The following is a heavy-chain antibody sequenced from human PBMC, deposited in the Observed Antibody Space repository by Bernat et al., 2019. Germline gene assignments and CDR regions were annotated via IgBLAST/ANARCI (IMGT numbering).Heavy chain of an antibody. CDR2: INPSGGST. Sequence: QVQLVQSGAEVKKPGASVKVSCKASGYTFTSYYMHWVRQAPGQGLEWMGIINPSGGSTSYAQKFQGRVTMTRDTSASTVYMELSSLRSEDTAVYYCARDQGSSSLNNYYYYGMDVWGQGTTVTVSS. D-gene: IGHD6-6*01. V-gene: IGHV1-46*01. CDR1: GYTFTSYY. J-gene: IGHJ6*02. CDR3: ARDQGSSSLNNYYYYGMDV.